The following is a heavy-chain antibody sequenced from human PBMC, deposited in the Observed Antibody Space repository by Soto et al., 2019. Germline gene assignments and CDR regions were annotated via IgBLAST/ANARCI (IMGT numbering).Heavy chain of an antibody. Sequence: QVQLQESGPGLVKPSQSMSRTSTVSGSSISSGGYYWSWVRQPPGKGLERIGYSYYSGSTDYNPFIKSRVTISVDTSKSQFSLKLSSVTAAGTAVYYCARVRGYSGYDTYYYFYYWGQGTMVTVSS. CDR2: SYYSGST. V-gene: IGHV4-31*03. CDR3: ARVRGYSGYDTYYYFYY. CDR1: GSSISSGGYY. J-gene: IGHJ4*02. D-gene: IGHD5-12*01.